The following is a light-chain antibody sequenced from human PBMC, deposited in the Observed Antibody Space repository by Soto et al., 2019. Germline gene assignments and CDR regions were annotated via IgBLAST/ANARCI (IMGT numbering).Light chain of an antibody. CDR2: AAS. CDR3: QQSYSSPPT. CDR1: QSISSY. V-gene: IGKV1-39*01. J-gene: IGKJ4*01. Sequence: DIQMTQSPSSLSASVGDRVTITCRASQSISSYLNWYQQKPGKAPKLLIYAASSLQSWVPSRFSGRGSGTDFTLTISSLQPGDFATYYCQQSYSSPPTFGGGTKVEIK.